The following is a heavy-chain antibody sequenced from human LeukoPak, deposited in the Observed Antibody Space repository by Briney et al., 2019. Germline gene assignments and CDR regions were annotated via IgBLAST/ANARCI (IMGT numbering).Heavy chain of an antibody. CDR3: AKDSSDYSYYFDY. J-gene: IGHJ4*02. D-gene: IGHD4-17*01. CDR1: GFTFSSYA. V-gene: IGHV3-30-3*01. Sequence: GGSLRLSCAASGFTFSSYAMHWVRQAPGKGLEWVAVISYDGSNKYYADSVKGRFTISRDNSKNTLYLQMNSLRAEDTAVYYCAKDSSDYSYYFDYWGQGTLVTVSS. CDR2: ISYDGSNK.